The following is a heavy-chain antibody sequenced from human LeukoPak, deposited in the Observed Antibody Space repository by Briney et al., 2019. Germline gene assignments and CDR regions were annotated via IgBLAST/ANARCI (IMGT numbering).Heavy chain of an antibody. J-gene: IGHJ4*02. Sequence: SETLSLTCTVSGGSISSYYWSWIRQPPGKGLEWIGYIYHSGSTYYNPSLKSRVTISVDRSKNQFSLKLSSVTAADTAVYYCAREEPAAIGGSDYWGQGTLVTVSS. CDR3: AREEPAAIGGSDY. D-gene: IGHD2-2*01. V-gene: IGHV4-59*12. CDR2: IYHSGST. CDR1: GGSISSYY.